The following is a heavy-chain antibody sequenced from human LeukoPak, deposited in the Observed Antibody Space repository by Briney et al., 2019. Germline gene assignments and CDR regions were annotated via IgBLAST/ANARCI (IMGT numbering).Heavy chain of an antibody. V-gene: IGHV3-11*01. D-gene: IGHD3-22*01. J-gene: IGHJ4*02. CDR1: GFTFSDSY. CDR3: AKAGYYDSSGYYLFFDY. CDR2: ISGSGHDI. Sequence: GGSLRLSCAASGFTFSDSYMTWVRQAPGKGVEWVAYISGSGHDINYSESAKGRFTISRDNAKNSLFLQMNSLRAEDTAVYYCAKAGYYDSSGYYLFFDYWGQGTLVTVSS.